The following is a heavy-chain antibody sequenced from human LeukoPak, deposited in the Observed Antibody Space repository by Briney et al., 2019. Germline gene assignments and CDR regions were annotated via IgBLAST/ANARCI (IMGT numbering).Heavy chain of an antibody. D-gene: IGHD1-7*01. V-gene: IGHV3-7*01. CDR2: IKQDGSEK. CDR1: GFTFSSYW. J-gene: IGHJ4*02. Sequence: GGSLRLSCAASGFTFSSYWMNWVRQAPGKGLEWVANIKQDGSEKYYVDSVKGRFTISRDNAKNSLHLQMNSLRAEGTAVYYCARAWHELELPSSEDYWGQGTLVTVSS. CDR3: ARAWHELELPSSEDY.